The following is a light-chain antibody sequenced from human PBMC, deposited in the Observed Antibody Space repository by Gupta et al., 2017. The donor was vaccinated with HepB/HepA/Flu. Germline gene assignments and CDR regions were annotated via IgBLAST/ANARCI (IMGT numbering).Light chain of an antibody. Sequence: QSVLTQPPPVSAAPRQNVSISCSGSDSNIGWHYVSWYQQVPGTAPKLLIYETKRPSGIPDRFSGSKSGTSATLGITGLQTGDEADYFCATWDSSLNDGVFGGGTKLTVL. CDR1: DSNIGWHY. V-gene: IGLV1-51*01. J-gene: IGLJ3*02. CDR3: ATWDSSLNDGV. CDR2: ET.